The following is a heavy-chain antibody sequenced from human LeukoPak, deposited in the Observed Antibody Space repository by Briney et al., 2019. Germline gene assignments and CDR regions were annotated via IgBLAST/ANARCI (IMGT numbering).Heavy chain of an antibody. V-gene: IGHV1-69*13. J-gene: IGHJ4*02. Sequence: SVKVSCKASGGTFSSYAISWVRQAPGQGLEWMGGIIPIFGTANCAQKFQGRVTITADESTSTAYMELSSLRSEDTAVYYCAIGPSGWIQLWSLRGFDYWGQGTLVTVSS. CDR2: IIPIFGTA. CDR1: GGTFSSYA. CDR3: AIGPSGWIQLWSLRGFDY. D-gene: IGHD5-18*01.